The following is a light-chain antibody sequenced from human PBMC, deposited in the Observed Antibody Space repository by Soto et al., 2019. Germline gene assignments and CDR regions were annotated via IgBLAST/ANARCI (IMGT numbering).Light chain of an antibody. J-gene: IGLJ3*02. V-gene: IGLV2-11*01. Sequence: QSALTQPRSVSGSPGQSVTISCTGTSSDVGGYNYVSWYHQHPGKAPKLIIYDVTKRPSGVPDRFSGSKSGNTASLTISGLQAEDEADYYCCSYAGSYIWVFGGGTKVTVL. CDR2: DVT. CDR1: SSDVGGYNY. CDR3: CSYAGSYIWV.